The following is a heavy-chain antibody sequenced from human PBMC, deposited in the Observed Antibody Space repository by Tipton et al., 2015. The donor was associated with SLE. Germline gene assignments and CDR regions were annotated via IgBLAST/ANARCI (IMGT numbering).Heavy chain of an antibody. CDR1: GGSISSGSYY. D-gene: IGHD3-22*01. CDR3: ASGGGATSYYDPKGAFDI. J-gene: IGHJ3*02. CDR2: IYTSGST. Sequence: TLSLTCTVSGGSISSGSYYWSWIRQPAGKGLEWIGYIYTSGSTNYNPSLKSRVTISVDTSKNQFSLKLSSVTAADTAVYYCASGGGATSYYDPKGAFDIWGQGRMVTVSS. V-gene: IGHV4-61*09.